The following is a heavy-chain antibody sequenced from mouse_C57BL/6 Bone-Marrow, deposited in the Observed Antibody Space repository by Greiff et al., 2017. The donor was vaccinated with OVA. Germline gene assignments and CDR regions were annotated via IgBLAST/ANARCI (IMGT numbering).Heavy chain of an antibody. J-gene: IGHJ1*03. CDR2: INPNYGTT. CDR3: AFYYGSSYRYFDV. D-gene: IGHD1-1*01. V-gene: IGHV1-39*01. Sequence: EVKLQQSGPELVKPGASVKIYCKASGYSFTDYNMNWVKQSNGKSLEWIGVINPNYGTTSYNQKFKGKATLTVDQSSSTAYMQLNSLTSEDSAVYYCAFYYGSSYRYFDVWGTGTTVTVSS. CDR1: GYSFTDYN.